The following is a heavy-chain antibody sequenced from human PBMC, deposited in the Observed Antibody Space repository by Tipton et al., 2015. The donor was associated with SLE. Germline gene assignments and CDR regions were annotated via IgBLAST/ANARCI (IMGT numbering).Heavy chain of an antibody. CDR1: CGSFSGYY. CDR2: INHSGST. J-gene: IGHJ4*02. V-gene: IGHV4-34*01. CDR3: ARHFPAPGIAAAGFDY. Sequence: TLSLTCAVYCGSFSGYYWSWIRQPPGKGLEWIGEINHSGSTHYNPSLKSRVTISVDTSKNQFSLKLSSVTAADTAAYYCARHFPAPGIAAAGFDYWGQGTLVTVSS. D-gene: IGHD6-13*01.